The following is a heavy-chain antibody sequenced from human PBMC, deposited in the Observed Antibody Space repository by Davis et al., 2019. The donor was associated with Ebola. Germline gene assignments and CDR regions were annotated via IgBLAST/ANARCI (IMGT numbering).Heavy chain of an antibody. V-gene: IGHV4-59*08. D-gene: IGHD6-13*01. Sequence: SETLSLTCTVAGGSISSYYWSWIRQPPGKGLEWIGYIYYSGSTNYNPSLKSRVTISVDTSKNQFSLKLSSVTAADTAVYYCARSNVRIAAASFLLSGDWFDPWGQGTLVTVSS. CDR3: ARSNVRIAAASFLLSGDWFDP. J-gene: IGHJ5*02. CDR2: IYYSGST. CDR1: GGSISSYY.